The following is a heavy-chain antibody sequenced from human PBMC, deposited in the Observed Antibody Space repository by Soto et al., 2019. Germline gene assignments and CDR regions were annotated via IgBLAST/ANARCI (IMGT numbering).Heavy chain of an antibody. CDR3: TIMGLGTFQY. V-gene: IGHV3-15*01. CDR2: IQKKADGGAT. D-gene: IGHD1-26*01. Sequence: EVQLVESGGGLVKDGGSLRLSCAVSGITFSNAWMAWVRQAPGKGLEWVGRIQKKADGGATEYAASVKSRLSISRDDSKNTLYLQMDSLKPEDSAVYYCTIMGLGTFQYWGQGTLLTVSS. CDR1: GITFSNAW. J-gene: IGHJ4*02.